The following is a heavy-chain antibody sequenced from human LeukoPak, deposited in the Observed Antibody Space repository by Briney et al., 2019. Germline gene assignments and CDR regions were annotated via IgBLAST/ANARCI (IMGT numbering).Heavy chain of an antibody. Sequence: ASVKVSCKASGYTFTGYYMHWVRQAPGQGLEWMGWINPNSGGTNYAQKFQGRVTMTRDTSISTAYMELSRLRSDDTAVYYCASPLFWRGLYYSDYWGQGTLVTVSS. CDR3: ASPLFWRGLYYSDY. CDR1: GYTFTGYY. V-gene: IGHV1-2*02. CDR2: INPNSGGT. D-gene: IGHD3-3*01. J-gene: IGHJ4*02.